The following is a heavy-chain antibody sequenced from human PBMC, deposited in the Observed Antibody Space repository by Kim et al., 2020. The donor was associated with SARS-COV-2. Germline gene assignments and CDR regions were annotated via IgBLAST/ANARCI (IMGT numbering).Heavy chain of an antibody. D-gene: IGHD6-13*01. J-gene: IGHJ6*02. CDR2: ISAYNGNT. CDR1: GYTFTSYG. CDR3: ARDSSRPVDYYYGMDV. Sequence: ASVKVSCKASGYTFTSYGISWVRQAPGQGLEWMGWISAYNGNTNYAQKLQGRVTMTTDTSTSTAYMELRSLRSDDTAVYYCARDSSRPVDYYYGMDVWGQGTTVTVSS. V-gene: IGHV1-18*01.